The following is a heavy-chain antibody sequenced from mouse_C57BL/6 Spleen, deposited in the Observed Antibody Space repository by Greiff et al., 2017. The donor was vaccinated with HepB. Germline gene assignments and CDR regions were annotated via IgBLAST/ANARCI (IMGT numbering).Heavy chain of an antibody. CDR1: GYSITSGYY. J-gene: IGHJ2*01. D-gene: IGHD3-2*02. CDR3: ARDHDSSGLDY. CDR2: ISYDGSN. V-gene: IGHV3-6*01. Sequence: EVQRVESGPGLVKPSQSLSLTCSVTGYSITSGYYWNWIRQFPGNKLEWMGYISYDGSNNYNPSLKNRISITRDTSKNQFFLKLNSVTTEDTATYYCARDHDSSGLDYWGQGTTLTVSS.